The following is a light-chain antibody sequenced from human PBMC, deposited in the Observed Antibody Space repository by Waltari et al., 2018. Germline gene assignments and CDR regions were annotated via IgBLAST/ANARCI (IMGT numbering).Light chain of an antibody. CDR1: QSVSSN. Sequence: EIVMTQSPATLSVSPGESATLSCRASQSVSSNLAWYPQKPGQAPRLLIHAASNRATGIPGRFSGSGCGTEFTLTISGLQSEEFAVYYCQQYNNWPPGTFGQGTKLGI. CDR2: AAS. J-gene: IGKJ2*01. V-gene: IGKV3-15*01. CDR3: QQYNNWPPGT.